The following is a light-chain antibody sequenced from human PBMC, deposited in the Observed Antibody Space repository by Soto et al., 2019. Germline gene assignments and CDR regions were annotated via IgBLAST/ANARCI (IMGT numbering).Light chain of an antibody. CDR1: QGCSSG. CDR3: QQFYDSPLT. J-gene: IGKJ4*01. V-gene: IGKV1D-13*01. Sequence: AIQLTQSPSSLSASAGDRVTITCRASQGCSSGLAWYQQKPGKPPKLLIYDVSTLESGVPSRFSGSGSGTDFPLTISSLQPEDFATYYCQQFYDSPLTFGGGTRVEIK. CDR2: DVS.